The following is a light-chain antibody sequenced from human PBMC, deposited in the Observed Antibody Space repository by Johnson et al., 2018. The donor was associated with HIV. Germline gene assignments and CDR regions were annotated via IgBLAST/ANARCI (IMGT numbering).Light chain of an antibody. Sequence: QSVLTQPPSVSAAPGQKVTISCSGSSSNIGNNYVSWYQQLPGTAPKLLIYDNNKRPSGIPDRFSGSKSGTSATLGISGLQTGDEADYYCGTWDSRLNAYLFGPGTKVTVL. CDR3: GTWDSRLNAYL. V-gene: IGLV1-51*01. CDR2: DNN. CDR1: SSNIGNNY. J-gene: IGLJ1*01.